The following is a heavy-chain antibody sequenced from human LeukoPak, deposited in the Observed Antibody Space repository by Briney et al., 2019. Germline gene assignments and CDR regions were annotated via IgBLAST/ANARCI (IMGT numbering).Heavy chain of an antibody. CDR3: ARDRARARMGYFDWLSFGYEFGY. D-gene: IGHD3-9*01. CDR2: IIPILGIA. J-gene: IGHJ4*02. V-gene: IGHV1-69*04. Sequence: SVKVSCKASGGTFSSYAISWVRQAPGQGLEWMGRIIPILGIANYAQKFHGRVTITADKSTSTAYMELSSLRSEDTAVYYCARDRARARMGYFDWLSFGYEFGYWGQGTLVTVSS. CDR1: GGTFSSYA.